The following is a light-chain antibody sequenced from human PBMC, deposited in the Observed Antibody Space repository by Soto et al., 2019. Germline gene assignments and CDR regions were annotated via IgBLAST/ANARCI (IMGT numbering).Light chain of an antibody. CDR2: GAS. Sequence: EIVLTQSPGTLSLSPGERATLSCRASQSFSSSYLAWYQQKPGQAPRLLIYGASSRATGIPDRFSGSGSGTDFTLTISRLEPEDFAVYYCQHYGSSPLFSFGPGTKVDIK. CDR3: QHYGSSPLFS. V-gene: IGKV3-20*01. J-gene: IGKJ3*01. CDR1: QSFSSSY.